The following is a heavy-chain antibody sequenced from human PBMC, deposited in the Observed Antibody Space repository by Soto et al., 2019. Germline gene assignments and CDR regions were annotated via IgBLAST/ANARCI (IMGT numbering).Heavy chain of an antibody. CDR1: DISISSSLYY. V-gene: IGHV4-39*01. CDR3: ARLPSRHWVDD. J-gene: IGHJ5*02. Sequence: SDTLSITYPCCDISISSSLYYWGWIPPPPGRWLEWIGSLYYNVGTYYNHSLKSRVTISADTSVNQFSLMVNSVTAADTAIYYCARLPSRHWVDDWGQGTLVTISS. CDR2: LYYNVGT.